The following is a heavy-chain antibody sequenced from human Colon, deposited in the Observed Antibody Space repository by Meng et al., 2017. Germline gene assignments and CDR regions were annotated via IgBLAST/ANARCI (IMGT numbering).Heavy chain of an antibody. V-gene: IGHV4-31*01. CDR2: IYNSGST. J-gene: IGHJ6*02. CDR3: SRRSAAARGGGMDV. Sequence: QVQRQESGPGLAQPSPALSLTCTVSGGSISSGAYFWSWIRQHPGKGLEWIGYIYNSGSTYYNPSLKSLVSISVDTSKNQFSLKLSSVTAADTAVYYCSRRSAAARGGGMDVWGQGTTVTVSS. D-gene: IGHD6-13*01. CDR1: GGSISSGAYF.